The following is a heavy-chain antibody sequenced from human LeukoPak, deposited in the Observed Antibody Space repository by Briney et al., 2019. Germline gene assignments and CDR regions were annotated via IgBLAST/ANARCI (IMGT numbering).Heavy chain of an antibody. CDR3: ARSRIVVVTAIAFDI. V-gene: IGHV1-69*13. CDR1: GGTFSSYA. D-gene: IGHD2-21*02. CDR2: INPIFGTA. Sequence: GASVKVSCKASGGTFSSYAISWVRQAPGQGLEWMGGINPIFGTANYAQKFQGRVTITADESTSTAYMELSSLRSEDTAVYYCARSRIVVVTAIAFDIWGQGTMVTVSS. J-gene: IGHJ3*02.